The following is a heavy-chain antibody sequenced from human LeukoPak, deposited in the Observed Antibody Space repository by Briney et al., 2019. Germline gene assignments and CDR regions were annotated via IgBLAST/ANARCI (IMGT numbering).Heavy chain of an antibody. V-gene: IGHV3-30*02. Sequence: PGGSLRLSCAASGFTFSSYGMHWVRQASGKGLEWVAFIRYDGSNKYYADSVKGRFTISRDNSKNTLYLQMNSLRAEDTAVYYCAKVATTVTNSDYWGQGTLVTVSS. CDR1: GFTFSSYG. CDR2: IRYDGSNK. D-gene: IGHD4-11*01. J-gene: IGHJ4*02. CDR3: AKVATTVTNSDY.